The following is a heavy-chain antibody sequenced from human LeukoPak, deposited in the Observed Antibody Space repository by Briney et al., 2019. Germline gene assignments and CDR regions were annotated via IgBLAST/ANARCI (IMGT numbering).Heavy chain of an antibody. CDR3: ARVSLPAALPGPPLDY. D-gene: IGHD2-2*01. CDR2: ISSSSSYI. Sequence: GGSLRLSCAASGFTFSSYSMNWVRQAPGKGLEWVSSISSSSSYIYYADSVKGRFTISRDNAKNSLYLQMNSLRAEDTAVYYCARVSLPAALPGPPLDYWGQGTLVTVSS. J-gene: IGHJ4*02. V-gene: IGHV3-21*01. CDR1: GFTFSSYS.